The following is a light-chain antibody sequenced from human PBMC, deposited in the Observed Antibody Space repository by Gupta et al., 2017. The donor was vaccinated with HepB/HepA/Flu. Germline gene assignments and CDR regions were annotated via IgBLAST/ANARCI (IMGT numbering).Light chain of an antibody. CDR1: NIGSKS. CDR2: DDN. CDR3: QVWDTTNHWV. Sequence: SYVLTQPPSVSVAPGKTARITCGGHNIGSKSVHWYQQKPGQAPVLVVHDDNVRPSGIPERFSGSNSGNTATLTINRVEDGDEADYYCQVWDTTNHWVFGGGTKLTVL. V-gene: IGLV3-21*03. J-gene: IGLJ3*02.